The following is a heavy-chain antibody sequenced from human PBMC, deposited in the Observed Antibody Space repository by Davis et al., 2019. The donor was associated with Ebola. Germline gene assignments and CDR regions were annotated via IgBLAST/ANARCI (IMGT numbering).Heavy chain of an antibody. Sequence: GESLKISCAASGFTFSSYWMSWVRQAPGKGLEWVANIKQDGSEKYYVDSVKGRFTISRDNAKNSLYLQMNSLRAEDTAVYYCARLYTYYDFWSGYLYWYFDLWGRGTLVTVSS. CDR2: IKQDGSEK. J-gene: IGHJ2*01. V-gene: IGHV3-7*01. D-gene: IGHD3-3*01. CDR3: ARLYTYYDFWSGYLYWYFDL. CDR1: GFTFSSYW.